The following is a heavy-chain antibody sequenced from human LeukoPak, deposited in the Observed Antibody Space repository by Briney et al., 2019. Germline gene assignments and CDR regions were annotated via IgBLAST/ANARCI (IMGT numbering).Heavy chain of an antibody. Sequence: EASVKVSCKASGYTFTSYYMHWVRQAPGQGLEWMGIINPSGGSTSYARKFQGRVTMTRDTSTSTVYMELSSLRSEDTAVYYCARDAGGIYDGSIDYWGQGTLSPSPQ. J-gene: IGHJ4*02. V-gene: IGHV1-46*01. CDR3: ARDAGGIYDGSIDY. CDR1: GYTFTSYY. D-gene: IGHD5/OR15-5a*01. CDR2: INPSGGST.